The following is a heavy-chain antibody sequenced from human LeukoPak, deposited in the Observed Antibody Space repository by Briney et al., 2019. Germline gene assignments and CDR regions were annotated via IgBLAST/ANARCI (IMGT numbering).Heavy chain of an antibody. CDR3: ARADFSNYGDAFDI. CDR1: GGSVSSGSYY. CDR2: IYYSGST. J-gene: IGHJ3*02. D-gene: IGHD4-11*01. V-gene: IGHV4-61*01. Sequence: SETLSLTCTVSGGSVSSGSYYWSWIRQPPGKGLELIGYIYYSGSTNYNPSLKSRVTISVDTSKNQFSLKLSSVTAADTAVYYCARADFSNYGDAFDIWGQGTMVTVSS.